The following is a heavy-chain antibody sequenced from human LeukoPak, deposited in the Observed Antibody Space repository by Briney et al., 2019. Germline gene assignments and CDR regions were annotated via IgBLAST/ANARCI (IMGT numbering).Heavy chain of an antibody. D-gene: IGHD6-13*01. CDR2: IRYDGSNK. CDR1: GFSFSNYA. CDR3: AKDISSWNPSEVDY. V-gene: IGHV3-30*02. J-gene: IGHJ4*02. Sequence: GGSLRLSCAASGFSFSNYAMHWVRQAPGKGLEWVAFIRYDGSNKYYADSVKGRFTISRDNSKNTLYLQMNSLRVADSAVYYCAKDISSWNPSEVDYWGQGTLVTVSS.